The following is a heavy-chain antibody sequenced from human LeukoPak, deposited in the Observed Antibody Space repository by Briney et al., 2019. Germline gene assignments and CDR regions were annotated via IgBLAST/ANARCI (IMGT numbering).Heavy chain of an antibody. CDR1: GFTFSSYS. CDR3: AREVVQLWLREGYYYYGMDV. V-gene: IGHV3-21*01. Sequence: GGSLRLSCAAAGFTFSSYSMNWVRQAPGKGLEWVSSISSSSSYIYYADSVKGRFTISRDNAKNSLYLQMNSLRAEDAAVYDRAREVVQLWLREGYYYYGMDVWGQGTTVTVSS. J-gene: IGHJ6*02. D-gene: IGHD5-18*01. CDR2: ISSSSSYI.